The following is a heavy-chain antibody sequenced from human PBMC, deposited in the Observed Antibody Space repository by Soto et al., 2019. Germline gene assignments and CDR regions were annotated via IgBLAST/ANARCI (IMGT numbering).Heavy chain of an antibody. CDR3: ARQATGYYYGWFDP. D-gene: IGHD3-22*01. V-gene: IGHV4-34*01. CDR1: GGSFSGYY. Sequence: SETLSLTCAVYGGSFSGYYWSWIRQPPGKGLEWIGEINHSGSTNYNPSLKSRVTISVDTSKNQFSLKLTSVTAADTAVYFCARQATGYYYGWFDPWGQGTLVTVSS. CDR2: INHSGST. J-gene: IGHJ5*02.